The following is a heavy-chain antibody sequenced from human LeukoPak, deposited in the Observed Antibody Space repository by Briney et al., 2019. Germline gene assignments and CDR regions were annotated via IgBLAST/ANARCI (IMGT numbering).Heavy chain of an antibody. CDR3: AKVGGYSYGYPFDY. D-gene: IGHD5-18*01. V-gene: IGHV3-30*18. CDR1: GFTFSSYG. Sequence: GGSLRLSCAASGFTFSSYGMHWVRQAPGKGLEWVAVISYDGSNKYYADSVKGRFTISRDNSKNTLYLQMNSLRAEDTAVYYCAKVGGYSYGYPFDYWGQGPLVTVSS. CDR2: ISYDGSNK. J-gene: IGHJ4*02.